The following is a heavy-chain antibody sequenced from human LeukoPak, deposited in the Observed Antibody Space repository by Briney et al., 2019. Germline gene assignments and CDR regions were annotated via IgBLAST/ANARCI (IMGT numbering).Heavy chain of an antibody. CDR1: GGSFSGYY. CDR3: ARRYYDILTGYLHWFDP. V-gene: IGHV4-34*01. CDR2: INHSGST. J-gene: IGHJ5*02. Sequence: SETLSLTCAVYGGSFSGYYWSWIRQPPGKGLEWIGEINHSGSTNYNPSLKSRVTISVDTSKNQFSLKLSSVTAADTAVYYCARRYYDILTGYLHWFDPWGQGTLVTVSS. D-gene: IGHD3-9*01.